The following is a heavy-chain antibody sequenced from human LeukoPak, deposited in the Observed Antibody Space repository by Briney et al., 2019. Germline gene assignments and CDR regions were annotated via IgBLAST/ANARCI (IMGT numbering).Heavy chain of an antibody. CDR3: AREDGSESYFGY. CDR1: GFTFSSFW. Sequence: PGGSLRLSCAASGFTFSSFWMHWVRQPPGKGLVWVSRIDTDGRTTTYADSVKGRFTISRDNARNTVYLQMNSLRAEDTAVYYCAREDGSESYFGYWGQGTLVTVSS. V-gene: IGHV3-74*01. D-gene: IGHD5-24*01. J-gene: IGHJ4*02. CDR2: IDTDGRTT.